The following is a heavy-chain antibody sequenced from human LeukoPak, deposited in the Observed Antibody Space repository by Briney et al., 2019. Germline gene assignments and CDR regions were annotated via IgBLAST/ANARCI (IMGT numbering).Heavy chain of an antibody. Sequence: PGGSPRLSCAASGFTFSNYAMTWVRQAPEKGLKWVSSISDSGGGTHYEDSVKGRFTISRDNSKNTLYLQMNSLRAEDTAVYYCAKDSGPGSYYPTGDEYWGQGILVTVSS. CDR3: AKDSGPGSYYPTGDEY. CDR1: GFTFSNYA. CDR2: ISDSGGGT. V-gene: IGHV3-23*01. D-gene: IGHD3-10*01. J-gene: IGHJ4*02.